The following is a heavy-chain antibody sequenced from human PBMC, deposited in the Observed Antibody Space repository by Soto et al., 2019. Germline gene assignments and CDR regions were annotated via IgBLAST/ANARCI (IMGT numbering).Heavy chain of an antibody. CDR3: ARSGTIMATNFDS. CDR2: VYYSGST. D-gene: IGHD5-12*01. Sequence: QVHLQESGPGLVKTSETLSLTCSVSGGSVSSENYYWSWIRQPPGKGLEWIGLVYYSGSTNNNPSLKSRLTISVDTSQNQCSLKLSSVTAADTAVYYCARSGTIMATNFDSWGQGTLVTVSS. J-gene: IGHJ4*02. V-gene: IGHV4-61*01. CDR1: GGSVSSENYY.